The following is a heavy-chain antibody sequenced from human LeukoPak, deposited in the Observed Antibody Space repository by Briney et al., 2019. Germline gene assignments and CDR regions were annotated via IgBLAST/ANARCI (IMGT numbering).Heavy chain of an antibody. J-gene: IGHJ4*02. V-gene: IGHV3-53*01. D-gene: IGHD2-15*01. CDR2: IYSVGRT. Sequence: GGSLRLSCAASGFTVSSNYMSWVRQAPGKGLEWVSVIYSVGRTYYADSVKGRFTISRDSSKNTLYLQMNSLRAEDTAVYFCARGPLSVCSGGRCYSFFDSWGQGTLVTVSS. CDR3: ARGPLSVCSGGRCYSFFDS. CDR1: GFTVSSNY.